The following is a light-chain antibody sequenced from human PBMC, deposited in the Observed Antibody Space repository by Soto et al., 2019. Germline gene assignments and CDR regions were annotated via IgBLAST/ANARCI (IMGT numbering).Light chain of an antibody. J-gene: IGKJ4*01. CDR2: DAS. Sequence: PGERATLSCRASQSVGGYLAWYRQKPGQAPRLLIYDASSRAAGVPARFSGSGSGTDFTLTISSLEPEDFVVYYCQQRSNWPSTFGGGTKVEIK. CDR1: QSVGGY. CDR3: QQRSNWPST. V-gene: IGKV3-11*01.